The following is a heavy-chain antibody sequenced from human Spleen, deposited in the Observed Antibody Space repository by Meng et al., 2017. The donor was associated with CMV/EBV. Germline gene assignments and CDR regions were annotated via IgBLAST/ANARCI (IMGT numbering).Heavy chain of an antibody. D-gene: IGHD1-26*01. V-gene: IGHV5-51*01. CDR1: GYSFTSYW. CDR2: VYPGDSDS. CDR3: ARLGPVGATHPDY. Sequence: GESLKISCKGSGYSFTSYWIGWVRQMPGKGLEWMGIVYPGDSDSRYSPSFQGQVTFSADKSINTAYLQWSSLKASDTAIFYCARLGPVGATHPDYWGQGTLVTVSS. J-gene: IGHJ4*02.